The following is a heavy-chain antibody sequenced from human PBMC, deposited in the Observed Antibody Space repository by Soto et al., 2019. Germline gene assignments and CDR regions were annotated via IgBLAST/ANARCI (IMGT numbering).Heavy chain of an antibody. CDR1: GFSFINAW. Sequence: PGGSLRLSCAASGFSFINAWMGWVRQAPGKGLEWVGRVRSKTEGGTMDYAALVKGRFTISRDESKNTLYLEMTSLRTEDAAVYFCTTIALRTPGFAYWGQGTRVTVSS. D-gene: IGHD1-7*01. J-gene: IGHJ4*02. CDR3: TTIALRTPGFAY. CDR2: VRSKTEGGTM. V-gene: IGHV3-15*01.